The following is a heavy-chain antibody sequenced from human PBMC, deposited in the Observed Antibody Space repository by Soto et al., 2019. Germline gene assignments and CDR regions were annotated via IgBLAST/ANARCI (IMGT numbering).Heavy chain of an antibody. V-gene: IGHV4-30-4*01. Sequence: PSETLSLTCTVSGGSISSGDYYWSWIRQPPGKGLEWIGYIYYSGSTYYNPSLKSRVTISVDTSKNQFSLKLSSVTAADTAVYYCARDRGLWFGHYYGMDVWGQGTTVT. D-gene: IGHD3-10*01. J-gene: IGHJ6*02. CDR2: IYYSGST. CDR3: ARDRGLWFGHYYGMDV. CDR1: GGSISSGDYY.